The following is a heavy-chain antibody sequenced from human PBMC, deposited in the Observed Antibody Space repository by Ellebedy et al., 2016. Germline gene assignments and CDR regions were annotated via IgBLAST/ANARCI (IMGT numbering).Heavy chain of an antibody. CDR3: ARGWGTHYYYYYGMDV. V-gene: IGHV3-48*04. Sequence: GGSLRLXXAASGFTFSSYSMNWVRQAPGKGLEWVSYISSSSSTIYYADSVKGRFTISRDNAKNSLYLQMNSLRAEDTAVYYCARGWGTHYYYYYGMDVWGQGTTVTVSS. CDR2: ISSSSSTI. D-gene: IGHD3-16*01. CDR1: GFTFSSYS. J-gene: IGHJ6*02.